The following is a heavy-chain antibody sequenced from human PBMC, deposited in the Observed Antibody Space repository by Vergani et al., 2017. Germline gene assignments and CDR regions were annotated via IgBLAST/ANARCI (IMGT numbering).Heavy chain of an antibody. CDR2: ISGSGGST. J-gene: IGHJ4*02. Sequence: EVQLLESGGGLVQPGGSLRLSCAASGFTFSSYAMSWVRQAPGKGLEWVSAISGSGGSTYYADSVKGRFTISRDNSKNTLYLQMNSLRAEDTAVYYCAKDASHPPGGAAPGMVSSWAEGDYWGQGTLVTVSS. CDR1: GFTFSSYA. CDR3: AKDASHPPGGAAPGMVSSWAEGDY. V-gene: IGHV3-23*01. D-gene: IGHD6-13*01.